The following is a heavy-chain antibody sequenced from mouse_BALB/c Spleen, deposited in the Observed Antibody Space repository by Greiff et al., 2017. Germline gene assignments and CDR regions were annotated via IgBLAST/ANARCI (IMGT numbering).Heavy chain of an antibody. CDR1: GFSLTSYC. V-gene: IGHV2-5-1*01. D-gene: IGHD2-3*01. Sequence: VQLQQSGPSLVQPSQCLSITCTASGFSLTSYCVHWVRQSPGKGLEWLGVIWSGGSTDYNAAYMSRLSTTKDNSKTHVFFKMNSLQADDTAVYYYAENDGNSRSWFAYWGQGTLVTVSA. CDR2: IWSGGST. CDR3: AENDGNSRSWFAY. J-gene: IGHJ3*01.